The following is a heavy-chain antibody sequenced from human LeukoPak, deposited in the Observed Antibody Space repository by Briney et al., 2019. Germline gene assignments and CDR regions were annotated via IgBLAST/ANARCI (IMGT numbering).Heavy chain of an antibody. J-gene: IGHJ4*02. D-gene: IGHD1-26*01. V-gene: IGHV4-39*07. CDR3: ARFRGAAGLDY. CDR2: IYYSGST. Sequence: TPSETLPLTCTVSGGSISSSSYYWGWIRQPPGKGLEWIGSIYYSGSTYYNPSLKSRVTISVDTSKNQFSLKLSSVTAADTAVYYCARFRGAAGLDYWGQGTLVTVSS. CDR1: GGSISSSSYY.